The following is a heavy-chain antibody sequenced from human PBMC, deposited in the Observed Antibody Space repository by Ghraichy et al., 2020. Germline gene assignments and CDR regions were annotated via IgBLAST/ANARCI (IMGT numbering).Heavy chain of an antibody. D-gene: IGHD7-27*01. J-gene: IGHJ4*02. CDR2: ISSGGVNR. CDR3: AKDQRTLSYLGYFDH. V-gene: IGHV3-30*18. Sequence: GGSLRLSCTASGFSFSNHAMHWVRQAPGKGLEWVAVISSGGVNRHYADSVKGRFTISRDDSKNTLYLQMDNLRGEDTSVYHCAKDQRTLSYLGYFDHWGQGTLVTVSS. CDR1: GFSFSNHA.